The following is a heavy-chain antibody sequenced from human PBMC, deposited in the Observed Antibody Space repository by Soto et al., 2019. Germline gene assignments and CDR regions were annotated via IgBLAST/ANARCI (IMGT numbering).Heavy chain of an antibody. V-gene: IGHV3-11*01. CDR3: ARDPRGSFFDY. Sequence: SLRLSCAASGFTFSDYYMSWIRQAPGKGLEWVSYITSSGNTIYYADSVKGRSTISRDNAKNPLYLQMNSLRAEDTAVYYCARDPRGSFFDYWGQGTLVTVSS. CDR2: ITSSGNTI. CDR1: GFTFSDYY. J-gene: IGHJ4*02. D-gene: IGHD3-10*01.